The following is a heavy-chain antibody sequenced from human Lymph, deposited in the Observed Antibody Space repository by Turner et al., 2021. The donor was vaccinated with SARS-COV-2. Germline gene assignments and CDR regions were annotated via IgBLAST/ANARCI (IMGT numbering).Heavy chain of an antibody. V-gene: IGHV3-30-3*01. J-gene: IGHJ4*02. CDR1: GFAFSTYA. CDR3: ARGPGGNYGTYFDY. D-gene: IGHD3-10*01. CDR2: ISYDGSNK. Sequence: QVPLVASGGGVVQPGRSLRLYCAASGFAFSTYAMHWVRQAPGKGLEWVAVISYDGSNKYYADSVKGRFTISRDNSKNTLYLQMNSLRAEDTAVYYCARGPGGNYGTYFDYWGQGTLVTVSS.